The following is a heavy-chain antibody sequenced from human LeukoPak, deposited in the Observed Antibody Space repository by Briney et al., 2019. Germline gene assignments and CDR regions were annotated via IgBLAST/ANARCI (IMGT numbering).Heavy chain of an antibody. CDR1: KFAFSSYA. J-gene: IGHJ3*02. CDR2: ISGGGGNT. V-gene: IGHV3-23*01. CDR3: GKNRYSGSLSPFDI. D-gene: IGHD1-26*01. Sequence: GGSLRLSCAASKFAFSSYAMSWVRQAPGKGLEWVSAISGGGGNTYYADSVKGRFTISRDNSKNTLYLQMNSLRAEDTAVYYCGKNRYSGSLSPFDIWGQGTMVTVSS.